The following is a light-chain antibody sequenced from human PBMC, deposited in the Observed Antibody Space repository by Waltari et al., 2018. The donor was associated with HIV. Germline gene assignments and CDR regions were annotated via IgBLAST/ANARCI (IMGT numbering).Light chain of an antibody. CDR2: LNSDGSH. Sequence: KLTCTLSSGHSSYAIAWHQQQPEKGPRYLMKLNSDGSHSKGDGIPDRFSGSSSGAERYLTISSLQSEDEADYYCQTWGTGIRVFGGGTKLTVL. V-gene: IGLV4-69*01. J-gene: IGLJ3*02. CDR3: QTWGTGIRV. CDR1: SGHSSYA.